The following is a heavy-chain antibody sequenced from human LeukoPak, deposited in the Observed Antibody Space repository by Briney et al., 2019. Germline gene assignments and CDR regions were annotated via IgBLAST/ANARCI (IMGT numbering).Heavy chain of an antibody. CDR1: GPSIISGDYY. CDR2: VYYSGSA. CDR3: ASCHYDILTGYRREFDY. J-gene: IGHJ4*02. V-gene: IGHV4-30-4*01. Sequence: SETLSLTCTVSGPSIISGDYYWSWIRQSPGKGLEWIGSVYYSGSAYYNPSLKSRLTISADTSKNQFSLRLNSVTAADTALYYCASCHYDILTGYRREFDYWGQGILDTVSS. D-gene: IGHD3-9*01.